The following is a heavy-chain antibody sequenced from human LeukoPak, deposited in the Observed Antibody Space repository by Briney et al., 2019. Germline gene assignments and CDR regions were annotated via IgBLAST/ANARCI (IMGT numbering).Heavy chain of an antibody. CDR3: ATLDIVVVPAAPDYDY. D-gene: IGHD2-2*01. J-gene: IGHJ4*02. CDR1: GYTFIGYY. Sequence: GASVKVSCKASGYTFIGYYMHGVRQAPGQGLEWMGWINPNSGGTNYAQKFQGRVTMTRDTSISTAYMELSRLRSDDTAVYYCATLDIVVVPAAPDYDYWGQGTLVTVSS. V-gene: IGHV1-2*02. CDR2: INPNSGGT.